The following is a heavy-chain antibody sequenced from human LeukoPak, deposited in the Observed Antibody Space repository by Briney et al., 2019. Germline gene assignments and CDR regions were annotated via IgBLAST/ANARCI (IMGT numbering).Heavy chain of an antibody. V-gene: IGHV1-69*13. Sequence: GASVKVSCKASGYTFTSYYMHWVRQAPGQGLEWMGGIIPIFGTANYAQKFQGRVTITADESTSTAYMELSSLRSEDTAVYYCARGERYCSSTSCTFRGAFDIWGQGTMVTVSS. CDR1: GYTFTSYY. J-gene: IGHJ3*02. CDR2: IIPIFGTA. D-gene: IGHD2-2*01. CDR3: ARGERYCSSTSCTFRGAFDI.